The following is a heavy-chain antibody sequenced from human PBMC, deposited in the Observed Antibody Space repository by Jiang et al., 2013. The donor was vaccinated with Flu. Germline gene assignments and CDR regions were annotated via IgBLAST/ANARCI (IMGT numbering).Heavy chain of an antibody. Sequence: PGSSVKLSCKASEDTFSSYGINWVRQAPGQGLEWMGWINPNTENPIYAQGFTGRFVFSLDTSVSTAYLQINNLEAEDTAVYYCARRSPTDYWGQGTLVTVSS. CDR2: INPNTENP. D-gene: IGHD4-17*01. CDR1: EDTFSSYG. CDR3: ARRSPTDY. V-gene: IGHV7-4-1*02. J-gene: IGHJ1*01.